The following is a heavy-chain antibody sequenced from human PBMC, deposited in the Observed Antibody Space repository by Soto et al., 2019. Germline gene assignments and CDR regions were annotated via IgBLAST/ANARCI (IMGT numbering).Heavy chain of an antibody. D-gene: IGHD3-9*01. J-gene: IGHJ4*02. CDR1: GFTPSIYA. V-gene: IGHV3-30*18. CDR3: AKGELPSFDFLLCH. CDR2: SSHDGTSQ. Sequence: QVQLVESGGGVVQPGGSRRPSCEAPGFTPSIYAIHWVRQAPGKGLEWVAASSHDGTSQLYAVSVKGRFSISRDNSKNTLYLQMDSLRAEDTAIYYCAKGELPSFDFLLCHWGQGTLVTVSS.